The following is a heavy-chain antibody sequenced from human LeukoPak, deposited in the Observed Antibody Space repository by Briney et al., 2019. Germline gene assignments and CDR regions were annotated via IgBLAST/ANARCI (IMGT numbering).Heavy chain of an antibody. J-gene: IGHJ5*02. CDR2: INAANGNT. D-gene: IGHD2-15*01. Sequence: GASVKVSCKASGYTFTSYAMHWVRQAPGQRLEWMGWINAANGNTKYSQEFQDRVNITRDTSASTVYMELSSLRSEDMAVYYCAREALSADIVHQKFNWFDPWGQGTLVTVSS. CDR3: AREALSADIVHQKFNWFDP. CDR1: GYTFTSYA. V-gene: IGHV1-3*03.